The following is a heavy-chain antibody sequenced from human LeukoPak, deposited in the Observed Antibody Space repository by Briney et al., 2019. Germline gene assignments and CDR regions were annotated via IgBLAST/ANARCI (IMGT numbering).Heavy chain of an antibody. Sequence: PGGSLRLSCAASGFVFDDFGMAWVRQGPGKRLEWVCCITWSGGGTSYARSTKGRFTISRDNAKSSLYLQLNSVREEDAAFYYCARDRGCTSTSCYERGWFDAWGQGTLVTVSS. CDR1: GFVFDDFG. V-gene: IGHV3-20*04. CDR3: ARDRGCTSTSCYERGWFDA. D-gene: IGHD2-2*01. J-gene: IGHJ5*02. CDR2: ITWSGGGT.